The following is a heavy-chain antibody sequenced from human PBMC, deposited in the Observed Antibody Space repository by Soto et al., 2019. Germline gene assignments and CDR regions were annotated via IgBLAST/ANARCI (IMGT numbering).Heavy chain of an antibody. V-gene: IGHV3-23*01. Sequence: GGSLRLSCTASGLTFSAYAMTWVRQAPGKGLEWVSTISGTADDTYYAGSVKGRFIISRDNSKNTLFLQMNSLRAEDTALYHCAKRFGSGYYSAFDVWGQGAMVTVSS. D-gene: IGHD3-22*01. CDR3: AKRFGSGYYSAFDV. CDR1: GLTFSAYA. J-gene: IGHJ3*01. CDR2: ISGTADDT.